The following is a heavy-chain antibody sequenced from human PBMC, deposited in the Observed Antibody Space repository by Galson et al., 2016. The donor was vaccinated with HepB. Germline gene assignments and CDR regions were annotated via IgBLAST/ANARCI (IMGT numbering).Heavy chain of an antibody. CDR3: ARDTGGYNSSHDS. V-gene: IGHV7-4-1*02. CDR2: INTNTGNP. D-gene: IGHD3-22*01. Sequence: SVKVSCKASGYRFTSYAMNWVRQDPGQGLEWMGWINTNTGNPTYAQGFKGRFVFSLETSVSTAYLQISSLKAEDTAVYYCARDTGGYNSSHDSWGQGTLVIVSS. J-gene: IGHJ4*02. CDR1: GYRFTSYA.